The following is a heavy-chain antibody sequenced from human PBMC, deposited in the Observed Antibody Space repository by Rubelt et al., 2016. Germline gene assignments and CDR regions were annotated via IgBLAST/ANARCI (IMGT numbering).Heavy chain of an antibody. Sequence: EVQLVESGGGLVQPGGSLRLSCAASGFTFSSYSMNWVRQAPGKGLEWVSYISSSSSTIYYADSVKGRFTISRDNAKNSLYLQMNSLRAEDTAVYYCARDPLAARPYMDVWGKGTTVTVSS. J-gene: IGHJ6*03. D-gene: IGHD6-6*01. V-gene: IGHV3-48*04. CDR1: GFTFSSYS. CDR2: ISSSSSTI. CDR3: ARDPLAARPYMDV.